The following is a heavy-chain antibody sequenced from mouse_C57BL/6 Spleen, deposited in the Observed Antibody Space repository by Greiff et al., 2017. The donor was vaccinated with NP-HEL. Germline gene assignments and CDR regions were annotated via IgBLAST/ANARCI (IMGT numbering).Heavy chain of an antibody. D-gene: IGHD1-1*01. CDR1: GYAFSSYW. J-gene: IGHJ1*03. Sequence: QVQLKQSGAELVKPGASVKISCKASGYAFSSYWMNWVKQRPGKGLEWIGQIYPGDGDTNYNGKFKGKATLTADKSSSTAYMQLSSLTSEDSAVYFCARRMSGSSWYFDVWGTGTTVTVSS. CDR2: IYPGDGDT. CDR3: ARRMSGSSWYFDV. V-gene: IGHV1-80*01.